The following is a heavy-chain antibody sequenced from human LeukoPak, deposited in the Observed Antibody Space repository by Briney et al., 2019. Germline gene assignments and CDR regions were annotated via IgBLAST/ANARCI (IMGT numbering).Heavy chain of an antibody. Sequence: SETLSLTCTVSGGSISSYYWSWIRQPPGKGLEWIGYIYYSGSTNYNPSLKSRVTISADTSKNQFSLKLSSVTAADTAVYYCARTLSRWDPFDYWGQGTLVTVSS. J-gene: IGHJ4*02. CDR3: ARTLSRWDPFDY. CDR1: GGSISSYY. V-gene: IGHV4-59*01. CDR2: IYYSGST. D-gene: IGHD1-26*01.